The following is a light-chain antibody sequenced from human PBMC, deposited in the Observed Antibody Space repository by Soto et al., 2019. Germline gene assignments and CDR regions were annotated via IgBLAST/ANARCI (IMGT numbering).Light chain of an antibody. J-gene: IGKJ1*01. CDR3: QQYGSLSWT. V-gene: IGKV3-11*01. Sequence: EIVLTQSPATLSLSPGERATLSCRASQSVSSYLAWYQQKPGQAPRLLIYDASNRATGIPARFSGSGSGTDFTLTISSLEPGDFAVYHCQQYGSLSWTFGQGTKV. CDR1: QSVSSY. CDR2: DAS.